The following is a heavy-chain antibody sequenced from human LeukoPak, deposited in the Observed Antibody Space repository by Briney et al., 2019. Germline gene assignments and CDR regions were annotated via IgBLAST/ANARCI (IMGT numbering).Heavy chain of an antibody. V-gene: IGHV3-74*01. CDR3: ARGWDYGDYYFDY. J-gene: IGHJ4*02. Sequence: GGSLRLSCAASGFTFSNYWMHWVRQAPGKGLVWVSRINSDGSSTTYADSVKGRFTISRDNAKNTLYLQMNSLRAEDTAVYYCARGWDYGDYYFDYWGQGTLVTVSS. D-gene: IGHD4-17*01. CDR1: GFTFSNYW. CDR2: INSDGSST.